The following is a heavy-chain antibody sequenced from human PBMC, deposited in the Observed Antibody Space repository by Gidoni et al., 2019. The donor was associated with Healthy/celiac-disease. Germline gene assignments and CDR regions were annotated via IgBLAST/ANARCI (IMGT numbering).Heavy chain of an antibody. CDR2: IIPIFGTA. Sequence: QVQLVQAGAEVEKLGYTVKVYCQASGGTFSSFAISWVRQAPGQGLEWMGWIIPIFGTANYAQKFQGRVTITADESTSTAYMELSSLRSEDTAVYYFSRDPNSGYDLVFDYWGQGTLVTVSS. V-gene: IGHV1-69*01. D-gene: IGHD5-12*01. J-gene: IGHJ4*02. CDR1: GGTFSSFA. CDR3: SRDPNSGYDLVFDY.